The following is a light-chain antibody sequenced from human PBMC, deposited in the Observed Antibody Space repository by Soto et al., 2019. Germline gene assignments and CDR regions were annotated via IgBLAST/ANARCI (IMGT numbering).Light chain of an antibody. J-gene: IGKJ1*01. Sequence: EIVMTQSPATPSVSPGERATLSCRASQSVSSRFLAWYQQKPGQAPRLLIYGASSRATGTPDRFSGAGSGTDFTLTISRLEPEDFAVYYCQQYGSSPPWTFGQGTKVDIK. CDR1: QSVSSRF. CDR3: QQYGSSPPWT. CDR2: GAS. V-gene: IGKV3-20*01.